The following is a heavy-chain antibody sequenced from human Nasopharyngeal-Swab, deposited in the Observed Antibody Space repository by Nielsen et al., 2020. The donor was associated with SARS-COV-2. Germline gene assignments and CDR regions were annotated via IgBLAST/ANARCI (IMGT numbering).Heavy chain of an antibody. CDR2: INHSGST. V-gene: IGHV4-34*01. J-gene: IGHJ3*02. D-gene: IGHD1-1*01. CDR3: ARNHNWGADAFDM. CDR1: GGSFSGSY. Sequence: SETLSLTCAVYGGSFSGSYWGWIRQPPGKGPEWIAEINHSGSTNYNPSLKSRVTISVDTSKNHFSLKLNSVTAADTAVYYCARNHNWGADAFDMWGQGTMVTVSS.